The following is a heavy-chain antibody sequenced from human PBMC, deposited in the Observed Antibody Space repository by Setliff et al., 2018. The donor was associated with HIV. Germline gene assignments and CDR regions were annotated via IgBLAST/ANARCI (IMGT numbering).Heavy chain of an antibody. D-gene: IGHD3-22*01. Sequence: GESLKISCAASGFTVSSNYMSWVRQAPGKGLEWVSVIYSGGYTYYADSVKGRFTISRDNSKNTLYLQMNSLRAEDTAMYYCARDRSSGYYYPDAFDIWGQGTMVTVSS. V-gene: IGHV3-53*01. CDR1: GFTVSSNY. CDR2: IYSGGYT. J-gene: IGHJ3*02. CDR3: ARDRSSGYYYPDAFDI.